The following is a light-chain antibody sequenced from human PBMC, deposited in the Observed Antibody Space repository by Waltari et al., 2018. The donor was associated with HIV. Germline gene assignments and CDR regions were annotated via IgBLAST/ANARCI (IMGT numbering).Light chain of an antibody. V-gene: IGLV3-21*04. CDR3: QVWTSDHYV. CDR2: HDS. CDR1: NIVSKS. J-gene: IGLJ1*01. Sequence: SYVLTQSPSLSVAPGKTATIACGGLNIVSKSVQWYQQKEGQAPVLVIHHDSDRPSGITARFSGSNSGNSATLTITRVEPGDEADYYCQVWTSDHYVFGSGTKVTVL.